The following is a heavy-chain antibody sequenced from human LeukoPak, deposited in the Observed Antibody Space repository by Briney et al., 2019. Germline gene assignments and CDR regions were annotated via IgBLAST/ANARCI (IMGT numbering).Heavy chain of an antibody. D-gene: IGHD6-13*01. J-gene: IGHJ4*02. CDR2: INPNSGGT. CDR3: ASVFWYSSSWSFDY. Sequence: ASVKVSCKASGYTFTGYYMHWVRQAPGQGLEWMGWINPNSGGTNYAQKFQGRVTMTRDTSISTAYMELSRLRSDDAAVYYCASVFWYSSSWSFDYWGQGTLVTVSS. CDR1: GYTFTGYY. V-gene: IGHV1-2*02.